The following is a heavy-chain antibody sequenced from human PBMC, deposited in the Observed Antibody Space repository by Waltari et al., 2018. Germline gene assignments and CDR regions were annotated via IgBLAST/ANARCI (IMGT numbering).Heavy chain of an antibody. V-gene: IGHV3-7*01. CDR3: ASSRGWIMDV. D-gene: IGHD6-19*01. Sequence: EVQLVESGGSLVQPGGSLRLSCAVSGLTLTNRWMNWVRQAPGKGLEGVANIKGDGSEKYFVDSVKGRFTISADNTKNSFYLQMNNLRAEDTAVYYCASSRGWIMDVWGKGTSVTISS. CDR2: IKGDGSEK. J-gene: IGHJ6*03. CDR1: GLTLTNRW.